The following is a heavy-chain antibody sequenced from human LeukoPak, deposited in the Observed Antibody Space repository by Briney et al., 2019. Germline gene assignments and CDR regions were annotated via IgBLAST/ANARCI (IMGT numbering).Heavy chain of an antibody. D-gene: IGHD3-3*01. CDR1: GDSISNYY. CDR3: ARRPDYDFWSGYYICAFDI. CDR2: IYTSGST. Sequence: PSETLSLTCTVSGDSISNYYWSWIRQPAGKGLEWIGRIYTSGSTNYNPSLKSRVTMSVDTSKNQFSLKLSSVTAADTAVYYCARRPDYDFWSGYYICAFDIWGQGTMVTVSS. V-gene: IGHV4-4*07. J-gene: IGHJ3*02.